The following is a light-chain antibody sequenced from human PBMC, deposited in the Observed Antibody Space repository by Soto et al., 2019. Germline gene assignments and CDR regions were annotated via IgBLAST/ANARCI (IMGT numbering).Light chain of an antibody. J-gene: IGKJ5*01. Sequence: DTVMTQSPDSLTVSLGERATINCKSSQSVLYTAINKNYLGWYQQKPGQPPKLLIYWASTRPSGVPDRFIGSASGTDFTLTISSLQPEDAAVYYCQQYFTTPITFGQGTRLEIK. CDR1: QSVLYTAINKNY. V-gene: IGKV4-1*01. CDR3: QQYFTTPIT. CDR2: WAS.